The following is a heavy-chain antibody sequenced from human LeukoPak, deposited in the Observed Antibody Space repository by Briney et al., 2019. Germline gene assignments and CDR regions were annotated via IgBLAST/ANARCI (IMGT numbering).Heavy chain of an antibody. CDR1: GFTFSSYG. J-gene: IGHJ3*02. CDR2: ISSSSSYI. CDR3: ARGRLDAFDI. Sequence: GGTLRLSCAASGFTFSSYGMSWVRQAPGKGLEWVSSISSSSSYIYYADSVKGRFTISRDNAKNSLYLQMNSLRAEDTAVYYCARGRLDAFDIWGQGTMVTVSS. V-gene: IGHV3-21*01.